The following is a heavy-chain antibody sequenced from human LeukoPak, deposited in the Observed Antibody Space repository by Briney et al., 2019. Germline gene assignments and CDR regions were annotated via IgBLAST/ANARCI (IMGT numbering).Heavy chain of an antibody. CDR3: ASEDSNHDYGMDV. J-gene: IGHJ6*02. D-gene: IGHD1-14*01. CDR2: ISAYNGNT. V-gene: IGHV1-18*01. Sequence: ASVKVSCKASGYTFTTYSISWVRQAPGQGLEWMGWISAYNGNTNYAQKVQGRVTMTTDTSTSTAYMELRSLRSDDTAVYYCASEDSNHDYGMDVWGQGTTVTVSS. CDR1: GYTFTTYS.